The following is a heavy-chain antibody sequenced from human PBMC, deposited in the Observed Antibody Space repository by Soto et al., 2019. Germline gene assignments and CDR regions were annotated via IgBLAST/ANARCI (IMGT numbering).Heavy chain of an antibody. V-gene: IGHV3-66*01. CDR2: IYNGGGT. Sequence: GGSLRLSCAASGFTVTSNFMTWVRQAPGKGLEWVSVIYNGGGTYYADSVRGRFTISRDNSKNTLFLQMDSLRAEDTAVYYCTTDTISPPPNIGGYWGQGTLVTVSS. J-gene: IGHJ4*01. D-gene: IGHD2-15*01. CDR3: TTDTISPPPNIGGY. CDR1: GFTVTSNF.